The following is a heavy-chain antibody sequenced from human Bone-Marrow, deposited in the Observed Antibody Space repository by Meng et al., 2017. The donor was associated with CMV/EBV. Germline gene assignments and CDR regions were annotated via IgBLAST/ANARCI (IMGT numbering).Heavy chain of an antibody. Sequence: SQTLSLTCAISGDSVSSNSAAWNWIRQSPSRGLEWLGRTYYRSKWYNDYAVSVKSRITINPDTSKNQFSLQLNSVTPEDTAVYYCARHVVVVAATHYYGMDVSGQGTTVTVSS. CDR1: GDSVSSNSAA. V-gene: IGHV6-1*01. CDR2: TYYRSKWYN. CDR3: ARHVVVVAATHYYGMDV. D-gene: IGHD2-15*01. J-gene: IGHJ6*02.